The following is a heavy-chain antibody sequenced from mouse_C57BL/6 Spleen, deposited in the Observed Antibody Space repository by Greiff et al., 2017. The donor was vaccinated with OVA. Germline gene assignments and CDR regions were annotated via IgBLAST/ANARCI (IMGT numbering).Heavy chain of an antibody. V-gene: IGHV1-64*01. J-gene: IGHJ2*01. CDR1: GYTFTSYW. CDR3: ARRGDYGSSYDYFDY. Sequence: QVHVKQPGAELVKPGASVKLSCKASGYTFTSYWMHWVKQRPGQGLEWIGMIHPNSGSTNYNEKFKSKATLTVDKSSSTAYMQLSSLTSEDSAVYYCARRGDYGSSYDYFDYWGQGTTLTVSS. D-gene: IGHD1-1*01. CDR2: IHPNSGST.